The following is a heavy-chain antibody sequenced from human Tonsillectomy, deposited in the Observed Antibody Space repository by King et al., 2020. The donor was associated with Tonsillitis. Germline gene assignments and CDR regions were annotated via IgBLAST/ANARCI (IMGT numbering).Heavy chain of an antibody. V-gene: IGHV3-7*01. J-gene: IGHJ4*02. D-gene: IGHD1-7*01. CDR2: IKRDGSEK. CDR3: TRDSLAGTRDQSRY. Sequence: VQLVESGGGLVQPGGSLRLACAASGLTFSNYWMGWVRKAPGKGLGWVANIKRDGSEKSYVDSVKGRFTISRDNAKNSLFLQMNSLRAEDTAVYYYTRDSLAGTRDQSRYWGQGTLVTVSS. CDR1: GLTFSNYW.